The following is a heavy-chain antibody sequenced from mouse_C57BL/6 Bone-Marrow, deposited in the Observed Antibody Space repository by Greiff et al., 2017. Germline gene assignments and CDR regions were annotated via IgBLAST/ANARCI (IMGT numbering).Heavy chain of an antibody. CDR1: GYTFTSYG. CDR3: ARSKMGTYYFDY. D-gene: IGHD2-3*01. Sequence: QVQLQQSGAELARPGASVKLSCKASGYTFTSYGISWVKQRTGQGLEWIGEIYPRSGNTYYNEQFKGKATLTADKSSSTAYMELRSLTSEDSAVYFCARSKMGTYYFDYWGQGTTLTVSS. V-gene: IGHV1-81*01. J-gene: IGHJ2*01. CDR2: IYPRSGNT.